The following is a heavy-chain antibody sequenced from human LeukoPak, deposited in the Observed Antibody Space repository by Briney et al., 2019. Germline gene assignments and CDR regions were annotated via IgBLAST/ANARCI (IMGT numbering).Heavy chain of an antibody. Sequence: GGSLRLSCAASGFTFSSYGMHWVRQAPGKGLEWVAAISYDGSNKYYADSVKGRFTISRDNSKNTLYLQMNSLGAEDTAVYYCAKDKGIAVAGPGGAFDIWGQGTMVTVSS. CDR2: ISYDGSNK. J-gene: IGHJ3*02. CDR1: GFTFSSYG. D-gene: IGHD6-19*01. V-gene: IGHV3-30*18. CDR3: AKDKGIAVAGPGGAFDI.